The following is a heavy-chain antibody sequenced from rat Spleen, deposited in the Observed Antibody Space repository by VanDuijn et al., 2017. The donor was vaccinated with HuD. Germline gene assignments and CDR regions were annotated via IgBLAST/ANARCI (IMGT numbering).Heavy chain of an antibody. D-gene: IGHD1-1*01. J-gene: IGHJ1*01. CDR3: TTRYYSGDVHWYFDF. Sequence: EVQLVESDGGFVQPGRSLKLSCAASGFTFSDYYMAWVRQAPTKGLEWVASISHDGGSTYYRDSVKGRFTGSRDNAKSTLYLQMDSLRSEDTATYYCTTRYYSGDVHWYFDFWGPGTMVTVSS. V-gene: IGHV5-20*01. CDR1: GFTFSDYY. CDR2: ISHDGGST.